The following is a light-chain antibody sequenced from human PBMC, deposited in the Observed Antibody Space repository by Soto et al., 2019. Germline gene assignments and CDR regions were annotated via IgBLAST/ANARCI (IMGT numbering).Light chain of an antibody. CDR2: EVT. J-gene: IGLJ1*01. CDR3: CSWNSRTTYV. V-gene: IGLV2-14*01. Sequence: SALTQPASVSGSPGQSITISCTGTSSDVGRYNYVSWYQHLPGRAPKLIIYEVTNRPSGVSNRFSGSKSGNRASLTISGLQDEEEGDSYRCSWNSRTTYVFGTGTKVTV. CDR1: SSDVGRYNY.